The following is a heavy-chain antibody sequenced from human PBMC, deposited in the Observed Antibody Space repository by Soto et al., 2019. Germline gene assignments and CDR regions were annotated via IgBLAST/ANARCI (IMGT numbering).Heavy chain of an antibody. J-gene: IGHJ5*02. V-gene: IGHV2-5*02. CDR3: AHRLGRNIVSANWFDP. Sequence: QITLKESGPTLVKPTQTLTLTCTFSGFSLSTSGVGVGWIRQPPGKALEWLALIYWDDDKRYSLSLKSRLTITKDTSKNQVVLTMTNMDPVDTATYYCAHRLGRNIVSANWFDPWGQGTLVTVSS. D-gene: IGHD5-12*01. CDR1: GFSLSTSGVG. CDR2: IYWDDDK.